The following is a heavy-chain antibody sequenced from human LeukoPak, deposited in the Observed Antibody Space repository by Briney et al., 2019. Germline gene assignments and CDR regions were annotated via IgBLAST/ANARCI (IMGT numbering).Heavy chain of an antibody. Sequence: GASVKVSCKASGYTFTNYDINWVRQAPGQGLEWMGWMNPNSGDTGYAQRFQGRVTMTRNTSITTAYMELSSLRSEDTAVYYFARGGGYFDGSGYHWIFDYWGQGALVTVSS. D-gene: IGHD3-22*01. V-gene: IGHV1-8*01. CDR2: MNPNSGDT. J-gene: IGHJ4*02. CDR3: ARGGGYFDGSGYHWIFDY. CDR1: GYTFTNYD.